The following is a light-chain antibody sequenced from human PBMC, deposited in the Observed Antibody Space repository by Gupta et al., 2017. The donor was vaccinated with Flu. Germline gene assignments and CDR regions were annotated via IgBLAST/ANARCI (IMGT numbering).Light chain of an antibody. CDR3: QQYNHWPPYS. V-gene: IGKV3-15*01. CDR2: GAS. Sequence: EVEMTQSPARLSVSPGERVTLSCRASQSVTTKLAWYQQKPGQAPKVLIYGASTRATGTPARFSGSGSGTEXTLTISXLQSEDFAVYYCQQYNHWPPYSFGXGTTVEI. J-gene: IGKJ2*03. CDR1: QSVTTK.